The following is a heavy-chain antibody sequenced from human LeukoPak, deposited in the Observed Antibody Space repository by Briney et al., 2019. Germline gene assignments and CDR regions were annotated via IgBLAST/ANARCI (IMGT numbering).Heavy chain of an antibody. CDR1: GYSISSGYY. CDR3: ARHLYCSSTSCYQWYFDL. D-gene: IGHD2-2*01. V-gene: IGHV4-38-2*01. J-gene: IGHJ2*01. Sequence: SETLPLTCAVSGYSISSGYYWGWIRQPPGQGLEWIGSIYHSGSTYYNPSLKSRVTISVDTSKNQFSLKLSSVTAADTAVYYCARHLYCSSTSCYQWYFDLWGRGTLVTVSS. CDR2: IYHSGST.